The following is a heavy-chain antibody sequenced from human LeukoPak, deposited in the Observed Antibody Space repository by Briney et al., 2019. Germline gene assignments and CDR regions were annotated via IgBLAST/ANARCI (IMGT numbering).Heavy chain of an antibody. D-gene: IGHD3-10*01. CDR3: ARSLWFGELLPDY. CDR1: GGSISSGSYY. Sequence: PSETLSLTCTVSGGSISSGSYYWSWIRQPAGKGLEWIGRIYTSGSTNYNPPLKSRVTISVDTSKNQFSLKLSSVTAADTAVYYCARSLWFGELLPDYWGQGTLVTVSS. J-gene: IGHJ4*02. CDR2: IYTSGST. V-gene: IGHV4-61*02.